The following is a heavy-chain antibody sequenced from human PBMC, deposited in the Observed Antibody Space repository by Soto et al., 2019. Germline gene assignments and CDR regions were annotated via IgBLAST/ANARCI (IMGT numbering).Heavy chain of an antibody. V-gene: IGHV4-31*03. CDR3: AGYYYGSGSINWFAP. CDR2: IYYSGST. J-gene: IGHJ5*02. D-gene: IGHD3-10*01. CDR1: GGSISSGGYY. Sequence: SETLSLTCTVSGGSISSGGYYWSWIRQHPGKGLEWIGYIYYSGSTYYNPSLKSRVTISVDTSKNQFSLKLSSVTAADTAVYYCAGYYYGSGSINWFAPWGQGTLVTVSS.